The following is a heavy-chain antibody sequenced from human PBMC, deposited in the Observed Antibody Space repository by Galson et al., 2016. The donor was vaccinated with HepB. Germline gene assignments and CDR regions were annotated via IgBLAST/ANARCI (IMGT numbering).Heavy chain of an antibody. J-gene: IGHJ4*02. V-gene: IGHV3-23*01. CDR3: AKEGASAASSIDS. Sequence: SLRLSCAASGFTFSSYAMSWVRQAPGKGLEWVSGFNGGGGDTNYADSVKGRFTISRDNSKSMLFLNMNSLRVEDTVTYFCAKEGASAASSIDSWGQGTLVTVSS. CDR1: GFTFSSYA. D-gene: IGHD4/OR15-4a*01. CDR2: FNGGGGDT.